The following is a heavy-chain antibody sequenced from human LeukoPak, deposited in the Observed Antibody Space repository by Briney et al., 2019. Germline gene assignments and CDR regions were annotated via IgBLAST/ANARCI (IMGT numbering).Heavy chain of an antibody. J-gene: IGHJ4*02. Sequence: ASVKVSCKASGYTFTGYYIHWVRQAPGQGLEWMGWINPNSGGTNYAQKFQGRVTMTRDTSISTAYMELSRLRADDTAVYYCAKLSSGYSSGWYYFDYWGQGTLVTVSS. D-gene: IGHD6-19*01. CDR1: GYTFTGYY. CDR2: INPNSGGT. V-gene: IGHV1-2*02. CDR3: AKLSSGYSSGWYYFDY.